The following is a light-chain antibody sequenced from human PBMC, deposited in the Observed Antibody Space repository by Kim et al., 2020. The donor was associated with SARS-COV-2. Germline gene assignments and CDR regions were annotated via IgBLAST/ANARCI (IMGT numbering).Light chain of an antibody. J-gene: IGKJ2*01. CDR2: EVS. Sequence: DVVMTQSPLSLPVALGQPASISCRSSQTLEYDDGNTYLNWFHQRPGQSPRRLIYEVSKRDSGVPDRISGSESDTGFTLTISSVEAEDVGVYYCMQGTHWPYTFGQGPSWRS. CDR3: MQGTHWPYT. V-gene: IGKV2-30*01. CDR1: QTLEYDDGNTY.